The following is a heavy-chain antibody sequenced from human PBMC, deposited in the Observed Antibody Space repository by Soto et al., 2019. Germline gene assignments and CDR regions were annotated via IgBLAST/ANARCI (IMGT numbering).Heavy chain of an antibody. D-gene: IGHD3-10*01. CDR2: TYYRSRWYY. Sequence: SQTLSLTCGISGDSVSSNGAAWSWIRQSSSRGLEWLGRTYYRSRWYYDYAVSVKSRISINPDTSKNQFSLQLTSVTPEDTAVYYCAGQSSGYHLCSWGQGTLVTVSS. V-gene: IGHV6-1*01. J-gene: IGHJ1*01. CDR1: GDSVSSNGAA. CDR3: AGQSSGYHLCS.